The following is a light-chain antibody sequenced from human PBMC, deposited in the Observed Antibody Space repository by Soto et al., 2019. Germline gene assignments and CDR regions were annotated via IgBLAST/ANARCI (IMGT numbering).Light chain of an antibody. CDR2: VTS. CDR1: QDIRDD. Sequence: AIQMTQSPSSLSASVGDRVTITCRASQDIRDDLGWYQQRPGEAPKVLIHVTSSLRTGVPSRFSGSGSGTDFTLTISGLQPEDFATYYCLQNYNSPRTFGPGTKVDIK. J-gene: IGKJ3*01. V-gene: IGKV1-6*01. CDR3: LQNYNSPRT.